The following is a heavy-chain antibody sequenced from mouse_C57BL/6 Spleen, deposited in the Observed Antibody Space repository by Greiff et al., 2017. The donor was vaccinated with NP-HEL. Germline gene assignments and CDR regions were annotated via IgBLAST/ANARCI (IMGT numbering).Heavy chain of an antibody. CDR2: IDPETGGT. J-gene: IGHJ2*01. D-gene: IGHD2-1*01. CDR3: TRRSYYGNYGETY. CDR1: GYTFTDYE. Sequence: QVQLQQSGAELVRPGASVTLSCKASGYTFTDYEMHWVKQTPVHGLEWIGAIDPETGGTAYNQKFKGKAILTADKSSSTAYMELRSLTSEDSAVYYCTRRSYYGNYGETYWGQGTTLTVSS. V-gene: IGHV1-15*01.